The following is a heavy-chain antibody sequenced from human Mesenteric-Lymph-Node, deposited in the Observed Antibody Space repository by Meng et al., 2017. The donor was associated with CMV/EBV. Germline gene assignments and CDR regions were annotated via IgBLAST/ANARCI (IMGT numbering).Heavy chain of an antibody. CDR1: GFTFDTYV. CDR3: ARDGLYYYDKSGWHYNMDV. J-gene: IGHJ6*02. V-gene: IGHV3-30*03. D-gene: IGHD3-22*01. CDR2: LSYDGRNT. Sequence: GGSLRLSCAASGFTFDTYVMTWVRQAPGMGLVWVAVLSYDGRNTFYADSVRGRFTISRDNSKNTLSLQMNSLRAEDTAVYYCARDGLYYYDKSGWHYNMDVWGQGTTVTVSS.